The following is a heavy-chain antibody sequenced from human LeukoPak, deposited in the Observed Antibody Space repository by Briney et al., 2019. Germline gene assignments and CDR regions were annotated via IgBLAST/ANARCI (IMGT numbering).Heavy chain of an antibody. CDR3: VKGTSREAFDI. J-gene: IGHJ3*02. V-gene: IGHV4-39*07. CDR1: GVSISSSSHY. CDR2: IFYGGST. D-gene: IGHD5-24*01. Sequence: SETLSLTCTVSGVSISSSSHYWGCIRRPPGKGLECIGSIFYGGSTYYNPSLKSRVTISVDTSKNQFSLKLNSVTAADTAVYSCVKGTSREAFDIWGQGTMVTVSS.